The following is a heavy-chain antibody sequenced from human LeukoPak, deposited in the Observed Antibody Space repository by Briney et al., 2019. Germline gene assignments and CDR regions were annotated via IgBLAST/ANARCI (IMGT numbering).Heavy chain of an antibody. Sequence: PSETLSLTCTVSGGSISSHYWSWIRQPPGKGLEWIGYIYYSGSTNYNPSLKSRVTISVDTSKNQFSLKLSSVTAADTAVYYCARENGYVYSFDYWGQGTLVTVSS. J-gene: IGHJ4*02. CDR2: IYYSGST. D-gene: IGHD5-12*01. CDR1: GGSISSHY. CDR3: ARENGYVYSFDY. V-gene: IGHV4-59*11.